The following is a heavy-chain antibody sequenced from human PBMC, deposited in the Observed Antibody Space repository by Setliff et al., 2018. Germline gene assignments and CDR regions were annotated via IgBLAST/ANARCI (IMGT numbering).Heavy chain of an antibody. D-gene: IGHD6-6*01. CDR3: ARGRNIAARLLDS. CDR2: INHSGTT. V-gene: IGHV4-34*01. J-gene: IGHJ4*02. CDR1: GGTFSDYY. Sequence: SETLSLTCGAYGGTFSDYYWTWIRQPPEKGLEWIGEINHSGTTNYNPSLKSRVTMSVDTSKNQFSLKLSSLTAADTAVYYCARGRNIAARLLDSWGQGTPVTVSS.